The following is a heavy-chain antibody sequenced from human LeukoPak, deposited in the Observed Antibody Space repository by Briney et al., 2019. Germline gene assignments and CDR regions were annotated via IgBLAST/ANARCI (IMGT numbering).Heavy chain of an antibody. D-gene: IGHD4-11*01. J-gene: IGHJ4*02. Sequence: SETLSLTCAVSGYSISSGYYWDWIRQPPGKGLEWIGSIYHSGSTYYNPSLKSRVTISVDTSKNQFSLKLSSVTAADTAVYYCARDYSYFDYWGQGTLVTVSS. CDR2: IYHSGST. V-gene: IGHV4-38-2*01. CDR1: GYSISSGYY. CDR3: ARDYSYFDY.